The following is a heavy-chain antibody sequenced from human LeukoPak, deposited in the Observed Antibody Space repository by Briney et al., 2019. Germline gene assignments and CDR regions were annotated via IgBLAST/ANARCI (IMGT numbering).Heavy chain of an antibody. V-gene: IGHV3-23*01. CDR1: GFTFGSYA. CDR2: ISSSGDTT. D-gene: IGHD4-17*01. Sequence: PGGSLRLSCAASGFTFGSYAISWVRQAPGKGLEWVSAISSSGDTTLYVDSVKGRFAISRDNFKNTLYLQMSGLRPEDTAIYYCAKGDYGDYKLIDYWGQGTLVTVSS. CDR3: AKGDYGDYKLIDY. J-gene: IGHJ4*02.